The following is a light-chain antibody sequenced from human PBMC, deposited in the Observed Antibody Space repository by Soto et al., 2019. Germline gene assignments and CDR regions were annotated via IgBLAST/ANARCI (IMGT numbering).Light chain of an antibody. CDR2: AAS. V-gene: IGKV1-39*01. Sequence: ITMTQSPSSLDASVGDRVTITCRASQGISTYLNWYQQKTGKXXKXXIYAASSLRSGVPSRFSGSVYGTAGNINISRLPTEDGTTYYGQQSYCTPWTFGQGTTVEIK. J-gene: IGKJ1*01. CDR1: QGISTY. CDR3: QQSYCTPWT.